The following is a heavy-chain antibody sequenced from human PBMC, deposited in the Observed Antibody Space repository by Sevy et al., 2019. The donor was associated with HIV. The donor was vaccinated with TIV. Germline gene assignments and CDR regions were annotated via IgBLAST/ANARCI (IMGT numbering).Heavy chain of an antibody. J-gene: IGHJ5*02. V-gene: IGHV5-51*01. Sequence: GESLKISCKGSGYKFTTYWIGWVRQMPGKGLEWMGIIYPGDSDTRYSPSFQGQVTISADKSISTTYLQFSSLEASDTAMYYCARQGQFGWFDPWGQGTLVTVSS. D-gene: IGHD3-3*01. CDR2: IYPGDSDT. CDR1: GYKFTTYW. CDR3: ARQGQFGWFDP.